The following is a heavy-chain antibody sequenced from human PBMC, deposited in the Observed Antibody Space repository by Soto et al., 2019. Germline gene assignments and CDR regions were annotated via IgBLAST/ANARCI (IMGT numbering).Heavy chain of an antibody. V-gene: IGHV3-33*01. Sequence: GGSLRLSCAASGFTFSSYGMHWVRQAPGKGLEWVAVIWYDGSNKYYADSVKGRFTISRDNSKNTLYLQMNSLRAEDTAVYYCVLRFTDWSCYYTSRYYHYGMAVWGQGTTVIVSS. CDR3: VLRFTDWSCYYTSRYYHYGMAV. CDR2: IWYDGSNK. CDR1: GFTFSSYG. J-gene: IGHJ6*02. D-gene: IGHD3-3*01.